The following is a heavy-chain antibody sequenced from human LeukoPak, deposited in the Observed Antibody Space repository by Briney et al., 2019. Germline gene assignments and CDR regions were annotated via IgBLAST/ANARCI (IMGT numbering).Heavy chain of an antibody. CDR2: ISAYNGNT. V-gene: IGHV1-18*01. D-gene: IGHD6-13*01. J-gene: IGHJ4*02. CDR1: GYTFTSYG. Sequence: ASVKVSCKASGYTFTSYGISSVRQSPGQGLEWMGWISAYNGNTNSAQKLQGRVTMTTGTSTSTAYMELRSLRSDDTAVYYCARDLIAAAGQESDNWGQGTLVTVSS. CDR3: ARDLIAAAGQESDN.